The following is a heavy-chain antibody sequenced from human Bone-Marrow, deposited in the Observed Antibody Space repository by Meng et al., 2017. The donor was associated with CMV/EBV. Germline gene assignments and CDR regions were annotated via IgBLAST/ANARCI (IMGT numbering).Heavy chain of an antibody. J-gene: IGHJ6*02. CDR2: TYYRSKWYN. V-gene: IGHV6-1*01. Sequence: SCAISGDSVSSNSAAWNWIRQSPSRGLEWLGRTYYRSKWYNDYAVSVKSRIIINPDTSKNQFSLQLNSVTPEDTAVYYCAASDTSEYYYYGMDVWGQGTTVTVSS. D-gene: IGHD5-18*01. CDR3: AASDTSEYYYYGMDV. CDR1: GDSVSSNSAA.